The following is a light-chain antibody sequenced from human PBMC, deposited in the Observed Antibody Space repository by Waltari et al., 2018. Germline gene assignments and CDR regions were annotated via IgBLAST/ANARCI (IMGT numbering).Light chain of an antibody. CDR2: SNN. Sequence: QSVLTQPPSASGTPGQRVTISCSGSSSNIGSNPVNWSQQLPGTAPKLLIYSNNQRPSGVPDRFSGSKSGTSASLAISGLQSEDEADYYCAAWDDSLNGLWVFGGGTKLTVL. CDR3: AAWDDSLNGLWV. V-gene: IGLV1-44*01. CDR1: SSNIGSNP. J-gene: IGLJ3*02.